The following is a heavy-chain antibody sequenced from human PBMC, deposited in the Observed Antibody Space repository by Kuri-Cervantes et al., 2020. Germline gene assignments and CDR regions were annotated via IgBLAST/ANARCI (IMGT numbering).Heavy chain of an antibody. CDR1: GGSISSYY. J-gene: IGHJ4*02. CDR2: IYYSGST. D-gene: IGHD2-8*02. V-gene: IGHV4-59*01. CDR3: AKRVGFVQVVYFDY. Sequence: ESLKISCTVSGGSISSYYWSWIRQPPGKGLEWIGYIYYSGSTNYDPSLKSRVTISVDTSKNQFSLKLSSVTAADTAVYYCAKRVGFVQVVYFDYWGQGTLVTVSS.